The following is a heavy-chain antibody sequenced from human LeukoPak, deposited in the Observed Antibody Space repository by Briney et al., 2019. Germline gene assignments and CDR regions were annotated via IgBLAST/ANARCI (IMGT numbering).Heavy chain of an antibody. CDR2: INHSGST. V-gene: IGHV4-34*01. D-gene: IGHD3-22*01. Sequence: KPSETLSLTCAVYGGSFSGYYWSWIRQPPGKGLEWIGEINHSGSTNYNPSLKSRVTISVDTSKNQFSLKLSSVTAADTAVYYCARVQGGYYFWTYYFDYWGQGTLVTVSS. CDR3: ARVQGGYYFWTYYFDY. CDR1: GGSFSGYY. J-gene: IGHJ4*02.